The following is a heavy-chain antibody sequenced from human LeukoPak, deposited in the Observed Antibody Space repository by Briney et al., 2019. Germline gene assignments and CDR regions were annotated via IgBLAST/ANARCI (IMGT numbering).Heavy chain of an antibody. CDR2: IYTSGST. Sequence: RSSGTLSLTCTVSGGSFSSYYWSWIRQPAGKGLEWIGRIYTSGSTNYNPSLKSRVTMSVDTSKNQFSLKLSSVTAADTAVYYCARDPGIVGANGAFDIWGQGTMVTVSS. V-gene: IGHV4-4*07. D-gene: IGHD1-26*01. CDR3: ARDPGIVGANGAFDI. J-gene: IGHJ3*02. CDR1: GGSFSSYY.